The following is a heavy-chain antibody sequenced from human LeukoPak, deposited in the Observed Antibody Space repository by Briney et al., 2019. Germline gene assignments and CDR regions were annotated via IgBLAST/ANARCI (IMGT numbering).Heavy chain of an antibody. D-gene: IGHD7-27*01. Sequence: GGSLRLSCAASGFTFSSYWMSWVRQAPGKGLEWVANIKQDGSEKYYVDSVKGRFTISRDNAKNSLYLQMNSLRAEDTAVYYCARERLGMGTYFDYWGQGTLVTVSS. CDR3: ARERLGMGTYFDY. CDR1: GFTFSSYW. V-gene: IGHV3-7*01. J-gene: IGHJ4*02. CDR2: IKQDGSEK.